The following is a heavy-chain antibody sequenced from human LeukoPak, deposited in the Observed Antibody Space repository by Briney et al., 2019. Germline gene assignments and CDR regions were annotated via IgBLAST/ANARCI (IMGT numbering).Heavy chain of an antibody. V-gene: IGHV4-34*01. CDR1: GGSFSGYY. Sequence: SETLSLTCAVYGGSFSGYYWSWIRQPPGKGLEWIGEINHSGSTNYNPSLKSRVTISVDTSKNQFSLKLGSVTAADTAVYYCVRRGESGVSSRRFDYWGQGTLVTVSS. J-gene: IGHJ4*02. CDR3: VRRGESGVSSRRFDY. CDR2: INHSGST. D-gene: IGHD6-6*01.